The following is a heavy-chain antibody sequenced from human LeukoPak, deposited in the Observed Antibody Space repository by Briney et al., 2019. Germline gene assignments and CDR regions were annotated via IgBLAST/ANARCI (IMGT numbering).Heavy chain of an antibody. D-gene: IGHD2-2*02. Sequence: SGGSLRLSCAASGFTFSSYAMSWVRQAPGKGLEWVSAISGSGGSTYYADSVKGRFTISRDNSKNTLYLQMNSLRAEDTAVYYCAKDGRPRDIRVVVPAAIAGAFDIWGQGTMVTVSS. V-gene: IGHV3-23*01. CDR2: ISGSGGST. CDR1: GFTFSSYA. CDR3: AKDGRPRDIRVVVPAAIAGAFDI. J-gene: IGHJ3*02.